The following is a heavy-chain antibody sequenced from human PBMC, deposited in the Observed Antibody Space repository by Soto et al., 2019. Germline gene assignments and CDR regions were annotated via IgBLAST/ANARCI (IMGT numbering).Heavy chain of an antibody. J-gene: IGHJ4*02. CDR2: IKSKTDGGTT. CDR1: GFTFSNAW. Sequence: EVQLVGSGGGLVKPGGSLRLSCAASGFTFSNAWMSWVRQAPGKGLEWVGRIKSKTDGGTTDYAAPVKGRFTISRDDSKNTLYLQMNSLKTEDTAVYYCTTAYEYSSSDFDYWGQGTLVTVSS. CDR3: TTAYEYSSSDFDY. V-gene: IGHV3-15*01. D-gene: IGHD6-6*01.